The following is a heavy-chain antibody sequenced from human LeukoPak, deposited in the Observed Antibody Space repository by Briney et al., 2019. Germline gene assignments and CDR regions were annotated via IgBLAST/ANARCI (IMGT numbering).Heavy chain of an antibody. J-gene: IGHJ4*02. D-gene: IGHD2-15*01. CDR3: SKQRSEVVVAATNY. V-gene: IGHV3-23*01. Sequence: GGSLRLSCAASGFTFSSYAMTWVRQAPGKGLEWVSSISGGGDTTYYADSVRGRFTISRDNSKNTLSVQLNNLRAEDTAVYYCSKQRSEVVVAATNYWGQGTLVTVSS. CDR1: GFTFSSYA. CDR2: ISGGGDTT.